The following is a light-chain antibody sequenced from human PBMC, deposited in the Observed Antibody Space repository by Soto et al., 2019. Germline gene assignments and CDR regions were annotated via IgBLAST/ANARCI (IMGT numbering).Light chain of an antibody. CDR1: SGHSSYA. Sequence: QPVLTQSPSASASLGASVKLTCTLSSGHSSYAIAWHQMQPGKGPRYLMDLNNDGSHTKGDGIPDRFSGSSSGAERYLIISSLQSEDEADYYCQTWGTGFQVFGSGTKLTVL. CDR2: LNNDGSH. CDR3: QTWGTGFQV. V-gene: IGLV4-69*01. J-gene: IGLJ2*01.